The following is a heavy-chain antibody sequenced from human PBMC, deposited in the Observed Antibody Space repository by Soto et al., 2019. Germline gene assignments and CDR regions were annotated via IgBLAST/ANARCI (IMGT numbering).Heavy chain of an antibody. V-gene: IGHV1-8*01. J-gene: IGHJ5*02. Sequence: QVQLVQSGAEVKKPGASVKVSCKASGYTFTSYDINWVRQATGQGLEWMGWMNPNSGNTGYAQKFQGRVTMTRNTSISTAYMELSSLRSEDTAVYYCARGVMVYAIRWFDPWGQGALVTVSS. D-gene: IGHD2-8*01. CDR3: ARGVMVYAIRWFDP. CDR2: MNPNSGNT. CDR1: GYTFTSYD.